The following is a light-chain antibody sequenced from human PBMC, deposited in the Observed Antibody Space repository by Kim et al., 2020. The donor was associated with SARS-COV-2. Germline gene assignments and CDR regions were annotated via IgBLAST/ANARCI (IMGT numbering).Light chain of an antibody. CDR3: YSSTDNQGGL. CDR2: NDT. Sequence: VSPVPTARITCSGDILTRKYARWFQQKPGQAPVLVIYNDTERPSWIPERFSGSTSGTTVTLTISGAQVEDEADYYCYSSTDNQGGLFGGGTQLTVL. CDR1: ILTRKY. V-gene: IGLV3-27*01. J-gene: IGLJ2*01.